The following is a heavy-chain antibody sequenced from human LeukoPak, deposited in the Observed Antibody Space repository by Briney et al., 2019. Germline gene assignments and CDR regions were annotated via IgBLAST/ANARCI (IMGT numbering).Heavy chain of an antibody. Sequence: PGGSLRLSCAASGFTFSDYYMSWIRQAPGKGLEWVSYTSSSSSYTNYADSVKGRFTISRDNAKNSLYLQMNSLRAEDTAVYYCARVPTYYYGSGDPYYFDYWGQGTLVTVSS. D-gene: IGHD3-10*01. CDR3: ARVPTYYYGSGDPYYFDY. CDR2: TSSSSSYT. V-gene: IGHV3-11*06. J-gene: IGHJ4*02. CDR1: GFTFSDYY.